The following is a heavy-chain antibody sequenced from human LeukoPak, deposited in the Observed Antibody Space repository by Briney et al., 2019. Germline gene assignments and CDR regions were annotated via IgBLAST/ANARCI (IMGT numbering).Heavy chain of an antibody. J-gene: IGHJ5*02. CDR1: GYTFSSYG. V-gene: IGHV1-18*01. D-gene: IGHD2-2*01. Sequence: ASVKVSCKASGYTFSSYGISWVRQAPGQGLEWMGWISVYNGNPEYAQKFQGRVIMTTDTATSTAYMELRSLGSDDTAVYYCARVGRDCSSINCYWEDWFDPWGQGTLVIVSS. CDR2: ISVYNGNP. CDR3: ARVGRDCSSINCYWEDWFDP.